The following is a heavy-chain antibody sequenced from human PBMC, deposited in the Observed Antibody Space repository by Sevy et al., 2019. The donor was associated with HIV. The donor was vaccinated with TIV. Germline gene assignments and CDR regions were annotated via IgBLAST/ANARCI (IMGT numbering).Heavy chain of an antibody. CDR3: ARTYPGLCY. D-gene: IGHD2-2*02. V-gene: IGHV1-8*01. J-gene: IGHJ4*02. Sequence: GESLKISCTASGYTFTNYDIHWLRQAPGQGLEWLAWMNPNSGVTGYAPKFQGRVTLTRSTPISTAYMELSSLRSDDTAVYYCARTYPGLCYWGQGTLVTVSS. CDR2: MNPNSGVT. CDR1: GYTFTNYD.